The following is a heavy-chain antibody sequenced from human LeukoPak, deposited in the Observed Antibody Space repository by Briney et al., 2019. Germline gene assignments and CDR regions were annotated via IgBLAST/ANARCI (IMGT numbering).Heavy chain of an antibody. Sequence: SVKVPCKASGGTFSSYAISWVRQAPGQGLEGMGRIIPILGIANYAQKFQGRVTITADKSTSTAYMELSSLRSEDTAVYYCASGGDDSYDYWGQGTLVTVSS. CDR1: GGTFSSYA. J-gene: IGHJ4*02. CDR2: IIPILGIA. CDR3: ASGGDDSYDY. V-gene: IGHV1-69*04. D-gene: IGHD3-22*01.